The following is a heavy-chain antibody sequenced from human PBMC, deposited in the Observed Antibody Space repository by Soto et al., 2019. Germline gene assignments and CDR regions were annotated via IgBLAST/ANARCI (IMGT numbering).Heavy chain of an antibody. D-gene: IGHD6-19*01. V-gene: IGHV1-18*01. CDR2: ISAYNGNT. J-gene: IGHJ4*02. CDR3: ARDDATEQWLGSNDY. CDR1: GYTFTSYG. Sequence: QVQLVQSGAEVKKPGASVKVSCKASGYTFTSYGISWVRQAPGQGLEWMGWISAYNGNTNYAQKLQGRVTMTTDTSTSTGYMELRSLRSDDTAVYYCARDDATEQWLGSNDYWGQGTLVTVSS.